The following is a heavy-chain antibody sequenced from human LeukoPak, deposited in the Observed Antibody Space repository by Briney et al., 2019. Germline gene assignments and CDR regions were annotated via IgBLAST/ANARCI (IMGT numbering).Heavy chain of an antibody. CDR1: GYTFTSYD. Sequence: ASVKVSCKASGYTFTSYDINWVRQATGQGLECLGWMNPNSGNTGYAQKFQGRVTMTRNTSISTAYMELSSLRSEDTAVYYCARATIYYDFWSGYYLWFDPWGQGTLVTVSS. V-gene: IGHV1-8*01. CDR3: ARATIYYDFWSGYYLWFDP. D-gene: IGHD3-3*01. J-gene: IGHJ5*02. CDR2: MNPNSGNT.